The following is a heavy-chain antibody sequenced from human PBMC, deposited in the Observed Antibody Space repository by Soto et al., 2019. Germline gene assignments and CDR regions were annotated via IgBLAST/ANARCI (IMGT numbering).Heavy chain of an antibody. D-gene: IGHD6-6*01. CDR1: GFTFSSYG. CDR3: AKDLQLVGFPFDY. V-gene: IGHV3-30*18. J-gene: IGHJ4*02. Sequence: QVQLVESGGGVVQPGRSLRLSCAASGFTFSSYGMHWVRQAPGKGLEWVAVISYDGSNKYYADSVKGRFTISRDNSKNTLYLQMNSLRAEDTAVYYCAKDLQLVGFPFDYWGQGTLVTVSS. CDR2: ISYDGSNK.